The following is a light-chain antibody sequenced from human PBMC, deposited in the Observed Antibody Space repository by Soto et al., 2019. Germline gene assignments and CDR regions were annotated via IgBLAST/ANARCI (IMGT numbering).Light chain of an antibody. CDR2: GAS. V-gene: IGKV3-20*01. CDR1: QSVSSSY. CDR3: QQYCSSPPYT. J-gene: IGKJ2*01. Sequence: EIVLTQSPGTLSLSPGERATLSCRASQSVSSSYLAWYQQKPGQAPRLLIYGASSRATGSPDRFIGGGSGTDVTLTISRLEPEDFAVYYCQQYCSSPPYTFGQGTKLEIK.